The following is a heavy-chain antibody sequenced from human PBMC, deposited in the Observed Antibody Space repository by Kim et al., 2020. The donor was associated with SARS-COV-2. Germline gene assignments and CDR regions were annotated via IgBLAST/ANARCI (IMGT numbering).Heavy chain of an antibody. J-gene: IGHJ6*02. D-gene: IGHD3-16*01. CDR1: GYTFTSYG. Sequence: ASVKVSCKASGYTFTSYGISWVRQAPGQGLEWMGWISAYNGNTNYAQKLQGRVTMTTDTSTSTAYMELRSLRSDDTAVYYCARASGAGFGALYYYYGIDVWGQGTTVTVSS. CDR2: ISAYNGNT. CDR3: ARASGAGFGALYYYYGIDV. V-gene: IGHV1-18*01.